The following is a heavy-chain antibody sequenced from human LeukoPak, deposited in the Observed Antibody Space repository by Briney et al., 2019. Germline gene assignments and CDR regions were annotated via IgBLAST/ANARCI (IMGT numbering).Heavy chain of an antibody. CDR3: ARLLSINSPQRY. D-gene: IGHD4-23*01. Sequence: PSETLSLTCAVYGGSFSGYYWSWIRQPPGKGLEWIGEINHSGSTNYNPSLKSRVTISVDTSKNQFSLKLSSVTAADTAVYYCARLLSINSPQRYWGQGTLVTVSS. J-gene: IGHJ4*02. CDR1: GGSFSGYY. V-gene: IGHV4-34*01. CDR2: INHSGST.